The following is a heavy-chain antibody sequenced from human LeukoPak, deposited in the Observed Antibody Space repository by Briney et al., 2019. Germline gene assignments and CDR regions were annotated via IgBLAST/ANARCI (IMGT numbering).Heavy chain of an antibody. J-gene: IGHJ6*02. Sequence: GGSLRLSCVASGFSFNVYSMNWVRQAPGKGLEWVSYISSSSSDTYYAGSVGGRFIVSRDNAKNSLFLQMNSLRAEDTAVYYCARVPGVVPAAPMDVWGQGTTVTVSS. CDR3: ARVPGVVPAAPMDV. V-gene: IGHV3-48*01. CDR1: GFSFNVYS. CDR2: ISSSSSDT. D-gene: IGHD2-2*01.